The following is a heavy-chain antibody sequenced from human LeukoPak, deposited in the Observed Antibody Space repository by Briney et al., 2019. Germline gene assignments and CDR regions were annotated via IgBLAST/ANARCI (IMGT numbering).Heavy chain of an antibody. CDR1: EYTFTDFS. Sequence: GASVKVSCKASEYTFTDFSMHWVRQAPEQRPEWMGWVNPNSGSTSYTPRFQGRVSMTTDTSITTAFMELGGLTSDDTAVYYCARMSPHHTWEQLGFDYWGQGTLVTVSP. J-gene: IGHJ4*02. CDR2: VNPNSGST. V-gene: IGHV1-2*02. D-gene: IGHD1-26*01. CDR3: ARMSPHHTWEQLGFDY.